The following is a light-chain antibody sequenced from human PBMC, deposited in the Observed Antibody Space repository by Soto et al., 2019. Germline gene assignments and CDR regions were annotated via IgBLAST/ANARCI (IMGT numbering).Light chain of an antibody. CDR3: QHYNSYSEA. CDR1: QTISSW. J-gene: IGKJ1*01. CDR2: KAS. Sequence: DIQMTQSPSTLSGSVGDRVTITCRASQTISSWLAWYQQKPGKDPKLLIYKASTLKSGVPSRFSGSGSGTEFTLTISSLQPDGFATYYCQHYNSYSEAFGQGTKV. V-gene: IGKV1-5*03.